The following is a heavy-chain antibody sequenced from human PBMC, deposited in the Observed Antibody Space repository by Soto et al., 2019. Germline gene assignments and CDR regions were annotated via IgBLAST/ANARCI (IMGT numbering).Heavy chain of an antibody. CDR1: GFTFNEYW. J-gene: IGHJ4*02. D-gene: IGHD1-26*01. Sequence: EVQLVESGGGLVQPGGSLRLSCAVSGFTFNEYWMTWVRQAPGKGLEWVANIKQDGSEKYYVDSVKGRFTVSRDNANNSRPLQMNSLRAEDTAVYYCASRPPSGTYYGVFDYWGQGTQVTVSS. CDR2: IKQDGSEK. V-gene: IGHV3-7*01. CDR3: ASRPPSGTYYGVFDY.